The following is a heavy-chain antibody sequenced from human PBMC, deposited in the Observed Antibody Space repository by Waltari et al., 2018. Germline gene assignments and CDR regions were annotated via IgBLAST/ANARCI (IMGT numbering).Heavy chain of an antibody. V-gene: IGHV4-39*07. J-gene: IGHJ4*02. CDR2: IYYSGST. D-gene: IGHD1-26*01. CDR3: ARASNSGSYPVDY. Sequence: QLQLQESGPGLVKPSETLSLTCTVSGGSISSSSYYWGWLRQPPGKGLEWIGSIYYSGSTYYNPSLKSRVTISVDTSKNQFSLKLSSVTAADTAVYYCARASNSGSYPVDYWGQGTLVTVSS. CDR1: GGSISSSSYY.